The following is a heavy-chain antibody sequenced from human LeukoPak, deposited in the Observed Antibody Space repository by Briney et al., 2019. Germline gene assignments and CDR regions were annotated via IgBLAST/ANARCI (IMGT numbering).Heavy chain of an antibody. V-gene: IGHV4-31*03. CDR1: GGSISSSSYY. CDR3: ASGSRIRPGYGAVNWFDP. CDR2: IYYSGST. J-gene: IGHJ5*02. D-gene: IGHD3-9*01. Sequence: PSETLSLTCTVSGGSISSSSYYWGWIRQPPGKGLEWIGYIYYSGSTYYNPSLKSRVTISVDTSKNQFSLKLSSVTTADTAVYYCASGSRIRPGYGAVNWFDPWGQGTLVTVSS.